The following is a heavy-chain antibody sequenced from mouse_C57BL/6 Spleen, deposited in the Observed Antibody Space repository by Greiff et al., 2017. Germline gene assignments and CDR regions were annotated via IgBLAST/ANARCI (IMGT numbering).Heavy chain of an antibody. CDR2: IAPENGDT. J-gene: IGHJ3*01. V-gene: IGHV14-4*01. Sequence: EVQLQQSGAELVRPGASVTLSCTASDFKIKDYYMHWVKQRPEPGLEWIGLIAPENGDTDYASKFQGKATITADKSSNTAYLQLSSLTSEDTAVYYCATVAYGGQGTLVTVSA. CDR3: ATVAY. CDR1: DFKIKDYY.